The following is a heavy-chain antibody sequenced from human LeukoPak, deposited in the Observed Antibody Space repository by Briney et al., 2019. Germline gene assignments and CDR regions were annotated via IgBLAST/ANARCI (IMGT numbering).Heavy chain of an antibody. CDR2: ILNDGGST. CDR3: VRHNYGYDY. V-gene: IGHV3-74*01. Sequence: PGGSLRLSCAASGFTFNTYWMHWVRQAPGEGPVWVAHILNDGGSTSYASSVKGRFIISRDNAKNTLSLQRNRLRAEDTAVYYCVRHNYGYDYWGQGTPVTVSS. CDR1: GFTFNTYW. D-gene: IGHD5-18*01. J-gene: IGHJ4*02.